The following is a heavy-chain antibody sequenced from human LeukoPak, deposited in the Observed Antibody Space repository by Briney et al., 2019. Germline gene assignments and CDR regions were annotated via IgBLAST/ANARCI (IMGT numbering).Heavy chain of an antibody. Sequence: KSSQTLSLTCTVSGGSISSGGYYWSWLRQHPGKGLEWIGYIYYSGSTYYNPSLKSRVTISVDTSKNQFSLKLSSVTAADTAVYYCARRPGGGDYYYYYMDVWGKGTTVTVSS. V-gene: IGHV4-31*03. D-gene: IGHD3-16*01. J-gene: IGHJ6*03. CDR3: ARRPGGGDYYYYYMDV. CDR2: IYYSGST. CDR1: GGSISSGGYY.